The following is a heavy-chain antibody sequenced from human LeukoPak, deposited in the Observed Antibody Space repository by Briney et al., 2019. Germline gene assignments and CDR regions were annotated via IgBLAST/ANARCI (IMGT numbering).Heavy chain of an antibody. CDR1: GNSIISVY. D-gene: IGHD5/OR15-5a*01. CDR3: SRLSRYYYYMDV. J-gene: IGHJ6*03. CDR2: IYYSGST. Sequence: SATLSLSCTVWGNSIISVYWIGIREPPAKALEGIGYIYYSGSTNYIPSLKSRVTISVDTSKNQFSLKLSSVTAADPAVYYCSRLSRYYYYMDVWGKGTTVTVSS. V-gene: IGHV4-59*01.